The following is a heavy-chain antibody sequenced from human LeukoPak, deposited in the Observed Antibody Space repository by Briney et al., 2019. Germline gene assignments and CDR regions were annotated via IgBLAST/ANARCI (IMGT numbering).Heavy chain of an antibody. Sequence: ASVKVSCKASGYTFTGYYMHWVRQAPGQGLEWMGWINPNSGGTNYAQKFQGRVTMTRDTSISTAYMELSRLRSDDTAVYYCARVVYCSGTSCPPPGLQYWGQGTLVTVSS. CDR3: ARVVYCSGTSCPPPGLQY. J-gene: IGHJ4*02. CDR1: GYTFTGYY. CDR2: INPNSGGT. V-gene: IGHV1-2*02. D-gene: IGHD2-2*01.